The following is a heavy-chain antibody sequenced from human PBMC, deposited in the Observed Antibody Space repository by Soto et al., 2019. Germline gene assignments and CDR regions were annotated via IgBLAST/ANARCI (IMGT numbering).Heavy chain of an antibody. Sequence: GGSLRLSCAASGFTFSSYAMSWVRQAPGKGLEWVSAISGSGGSTYYADSVKGRFTISRDNSKNTLYLQMNSLRAEDTAVYYCANSRDTMVRGVIPYYYYGMDVWGQGTTVTVSS. CDR2: ISGSGGST. J-gene: IGHJ6*02. CDR1: GFTFSSYA. CDR3: ANSRDTMVRGVIPYYYYGMDV. D-gene: IGHD3-10*01. V-gene: IGHV3-23*01.